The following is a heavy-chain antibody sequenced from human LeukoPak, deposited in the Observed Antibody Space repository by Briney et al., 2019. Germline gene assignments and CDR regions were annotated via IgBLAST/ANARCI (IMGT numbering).Heavy chain of an antibody. V-gene: IGHV5-51*01. D-gene: IGHD1-26*01. CDR3: ARKEGGGSYSQGWFDP. J-gene: IGHJ5*02. CDR2: IYPGDSDT. Sequence: GESLKISCKGSGYSFTSYWIGWVRQMPGKGLEWMGIIYPGDSDTRYSPSFQGQVTISADKSISTAYLQWSSLKASDTAMYYCARKEGGGSYSQGWFDPWGQGTLVTVSS. CDR1: GYSFTSYW.